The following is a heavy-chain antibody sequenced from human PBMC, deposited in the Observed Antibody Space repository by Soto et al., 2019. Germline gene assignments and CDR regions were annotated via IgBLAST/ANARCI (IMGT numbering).Heavy chain of an antibody. V-gene: IGHV3-23*01. Sequence: DVQLLESGGGLVEPGGSLTLSCAASGFPSSTYALNWVRQAPGKGPEWVSTISESGHHTHYADSVKGRFTISRDKSKNTLSLQMNSVRVDDTAIYYCTKSDGCGGGACYTGTYYYFDVWGRGTLVTVSS. CDR1: GFPSSTYA. CDR2: ISESGHHT. D-gene: IGHD3-16*02. J-gene: IGHJ2*01. CDR3: TKSDGCGGGACYTGTYYYFDV.